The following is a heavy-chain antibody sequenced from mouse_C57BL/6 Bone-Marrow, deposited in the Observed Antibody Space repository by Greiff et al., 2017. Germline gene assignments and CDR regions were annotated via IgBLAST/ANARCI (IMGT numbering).Heavy chain of an antibody. V-gene: IGHV14-2*01. CDR1: GFNIKDYY. Sequence: EVKLQESGAELVKPGASVKLSCTASGFNIKDYYMHWVKQRTEQGLEWIGRIDPEDGETKYDPKFQGKATITADTSSNTAYLQLSSLTSEDTAVYYCADCGGDMDYWGKGTSVTVSS. J-gene: IGHJ4*01. CDR3: ADCGGDMDY. CDR2: IDPEDGET. D-gene: IGHD2-13*01.